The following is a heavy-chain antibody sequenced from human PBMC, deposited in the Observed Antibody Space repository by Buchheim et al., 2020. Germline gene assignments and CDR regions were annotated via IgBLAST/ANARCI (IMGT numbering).Heavy chain of an antibody. Sequence: EVQLLESGGGLVQPGGSLRLSCAASGFTFGDYAMNWVRLAPGKGLEWVSSISISGGATHYPDSVRGRFTISRDNSKNTLYLQMNNLRAEDTAVYYCAKSDEKAVLVFNWVRRDELYYFDYWGQGTL. V-gene: IGHV3-23*01. CDR3: AKSDEKAVLVFNWVRRDELYYFDY. CDR1: GFTFGDYA. J-gene: IGHJ4*02. CDR2: ISISGGAT. D-gene: IGHD3-3*02.